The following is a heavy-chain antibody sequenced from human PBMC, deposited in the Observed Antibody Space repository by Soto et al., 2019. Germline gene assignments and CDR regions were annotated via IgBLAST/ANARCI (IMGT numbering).Heavy chain of an antibody. Sequence: QVQLVQSGAEVKKPGSSVKVSCKASGGTFSSYAISWVRQAPGQVLEWMGGIITIFGTANYAQKFQGRVTITADKSTSTAYMELSSLRSEDTAVDYCARDVETGTRWFDPWGQGTLVTVSS. J-gene: IGHJ5*02. CDR3: ARDVETGTRWFDP. V-gene: IGHV1-69*06. D-gene: IGHD2-21*02. CDR2: IITIFGTA. CDR1: GGTFSSYA.